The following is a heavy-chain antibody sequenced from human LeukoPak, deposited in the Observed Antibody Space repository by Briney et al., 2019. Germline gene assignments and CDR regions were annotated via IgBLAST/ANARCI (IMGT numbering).Heavy chain of an antibody. J-gene: IGHJ6*02. CDR2: IGTAGDT. Sequence: SGGSLRLSCAASGFTFSSYDMHWVRQATGKGLEWVSAIGTAGDTYYPGSVKGRFTISRENAKNSLYLQMNSLRAGDTAVYYCARASGNRGYSGYFISGSGWTGGGMDVWGQGTTVTVSS. V-gene: IGHV3-13*01. CDR1: GFTFSSYD. D-gene: IGHD5-12*01. CDR3: ARASGNRGYSGYFISGSGWTGGGMDV.